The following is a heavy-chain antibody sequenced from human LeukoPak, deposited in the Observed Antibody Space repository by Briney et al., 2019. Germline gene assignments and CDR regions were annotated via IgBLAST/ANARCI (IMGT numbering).Heavy chain of an antibody. Sequence: WETLSLTCPVAGVSISSTNCYWGWLRQSPRTRLESIGNNYSSGRTYYNPSLKSRLTISLDMTENQFCLKQTSVTAADTAVYYCARKREGPATGIDYWGQGTLVTASS. J-gene: IGHJ4*02. CDR2: NYSSGRT. CDR3: ARKREGPATGIDY. D-gene: IGHD2-15*01. V-gene: IGHV4-39*07. CDR1: GVSISSTNCY.